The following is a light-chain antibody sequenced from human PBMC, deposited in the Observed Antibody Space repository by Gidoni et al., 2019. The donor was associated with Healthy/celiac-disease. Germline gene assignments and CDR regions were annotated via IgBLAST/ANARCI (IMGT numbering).Light chain of an antibody. V-gene: IGKV1-8*01. CDR3: QQYYSYPLLT. J-gene: IGKJ4*01. CDR1: QGISSY. CDR2: AAS. Sequence: AIRMTQSPSSFPASTGDRVTITCRASQGISSYLAWYQQKPGKAPKLLIYAASTLQSGVPSRFSGSGSGTDFTPPISCLQSEDFATYYCQQYYSYPLLTFGGGTKVEIK.